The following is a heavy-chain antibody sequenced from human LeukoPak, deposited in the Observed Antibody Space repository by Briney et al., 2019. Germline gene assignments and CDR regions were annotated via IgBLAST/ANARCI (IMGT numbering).Heavy chain of an antibody. V-gene: IGHV3-11*04. D-gene: IGHD3-22*01. Sequence: GGSLRLSCVASGFTFSDYYMSWIRQAPGKGLEWVSYISSSGSNTYYADSVKGRFTISRDNAKNSLYLQMNSLRAEDTAVYYCAREVVNYYDSSGYTPDAFDIWGQGTMVTVSS. CDR1: GFTFSDYY. CDR3: AREVVNYYDSSGYTPDAFDI. J-gene: IGHJ3*02. CDR2: ISSSGSNT.